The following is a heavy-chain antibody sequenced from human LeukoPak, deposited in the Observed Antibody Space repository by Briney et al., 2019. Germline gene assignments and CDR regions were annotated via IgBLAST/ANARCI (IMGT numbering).Heavy chain of an antibody. V-gene: IGHV1-69*06. Sequence: SVKVSCKASGGTFSSYAISWVRQAPGQGLEWVGGIIPIFGTANYAQKFQGRVTITADKSTSTAYMELSSLRSEDTAVYYCARDQGVPAAMRACWFDPWGQGTLVTVSS. CDR1: GGTFSSYA. CDR2: IIPIFGTA. D-gene: IGHD2-2*01. J-gene: IGHJ5*02. CDR3: ARDQGVPAAMRACWFDP.